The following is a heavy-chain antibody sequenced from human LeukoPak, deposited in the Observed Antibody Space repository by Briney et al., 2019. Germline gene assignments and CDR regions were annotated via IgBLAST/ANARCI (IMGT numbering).Heavy chain of an antibody. D-gene: IGHD6-13*01. V-gene: IGHV4-38-2*02. Sequence: SETLSLTCAVSGYSLSSGYYWGWIRQPPGKGLEWIGSINHSGSTYYNPSLKSRVTISVDTSKHQFSLKLSSVTAADTAVYYCARDFVGIAAAGTNDGMDVWGKGTTVTVSS. J-gene: IGHJ6*04. CDR2: INHSGST. CDR3: ARDFVGIAAAGTNDGMDV. CDR1: GYSLSSGYY.